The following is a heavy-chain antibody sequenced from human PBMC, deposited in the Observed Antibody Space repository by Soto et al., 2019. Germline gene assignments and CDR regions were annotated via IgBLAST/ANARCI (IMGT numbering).Heavy chain of an antibody. CDR2: IYYSGST. D-gene: IGHD3-9*01. CDR3: ARGRYFDWATFDY. CDR1: GGSISSGDYY. Sequence: PSETLSLTCTFSGGSISSGDYYWSWIRQPPGKGLEWIGYIYYSGSTYYNPSLKSRVTISVDTSKNQFSLKLSSVTAADTAVYYCARGRYFDWATFDYWGQGTLVTVSS. V-gene: IGHV4-30-4*01. J-gene: IGHJ4*02.